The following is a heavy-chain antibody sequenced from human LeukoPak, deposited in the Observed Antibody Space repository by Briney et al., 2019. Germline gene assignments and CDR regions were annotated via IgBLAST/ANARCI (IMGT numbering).Heavy chain of an antibody. CDR2: IHPGDSDT. D-gene: IGHD1-26*01. V-gene: IGHV5-51*01. Sequence: GESLKISCKGSGYSFTRFWIGWVRQRPGKGLEWVGIIHPGDSDTRYSPSFQGQVTISADKSITTAYLQWSSLKASDTAMYYCGRHQHSGSYGAFDIWGQGTMVTVSS. CDR3: GRHQHSGSYGAFDI. CDR1: GYSFTRFW. J-gene: IGHJ3*02.